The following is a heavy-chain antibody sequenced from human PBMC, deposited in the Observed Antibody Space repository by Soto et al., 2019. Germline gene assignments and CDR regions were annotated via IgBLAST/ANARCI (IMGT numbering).Heavy chain of an antibody. Sequence: EVQVLESGGGLVQPGGSLRLSCAASGFTFSRYAMSWVRQAPGKGLEWVSTIRGSGGNTYYADSVKGRFTISRDNSKNTLYLQMNSLRGEDTCIYDCAKDRGSGNYGVNAFDIWGQGTMVTVSS. CDR3: AKDRGSGNYGVNAFDI. D-gene: IGHD1-26*01. CDR2: IRGSGGNT. CDR1: GFTFSRYA. J-gene: IGHJ3*02. V-gene: IGHV3-23*01.